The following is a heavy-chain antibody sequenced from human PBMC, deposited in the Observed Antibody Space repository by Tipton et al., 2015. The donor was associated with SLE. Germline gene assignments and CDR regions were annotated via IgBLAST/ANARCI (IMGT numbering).Heavy chain of an antibody. J-gene: IGHJ3*02. CDR1: GGSISSGDYY. CDR2: IYYSGST. Sequence: LRLSCTVSGGSISSGDYYWSWIRQPPGKGLEWIGYIYYSGSTYYNPSLKSRVTISVDTSKNQFSLKLSSVTAADTAVYYCASPIRAVGAFFDAFDIWGQGTMVTVSS. CDR3: ASPIRAVGAFFDAFDI. V-gene: IGHV4-30-4*08. D-gene: IGHD1-26*01.